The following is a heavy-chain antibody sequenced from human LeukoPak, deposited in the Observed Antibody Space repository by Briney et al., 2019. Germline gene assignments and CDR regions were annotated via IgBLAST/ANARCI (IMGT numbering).Heavy chain of an antibody. CDR1: GGSFSGYY. Sequence: ASETLSLTCAVYGGSFSGYYWSWIRQPPGKGLEWIGEINHSGSTNYNPSLKSRVTISVDTSKNQFSLKLSSVTAADTAVYYCARATINYGASDIWGQGTMVTVSS. CDR3: ARATINYGASDI. CDR2: INHSGST. V-gene: IGHV4-34*01. D-gene: IGHD4/OR15-4a*01. J-gene: IGHJ3*02.